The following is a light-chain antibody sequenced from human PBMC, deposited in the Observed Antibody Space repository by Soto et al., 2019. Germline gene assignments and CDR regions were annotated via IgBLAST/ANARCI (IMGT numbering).Light chain of an antibody. CDR1: SSNIGAGYD. CDR3: QSYDSSLSVWV. V-gene: IGLV1-40*01. J-gene: IGLJ3*02. CDR2: GNS. Sequence: QSVLTQPPSVSGAPGQRVTISCTGSSSNIGAGYDVHWYQQLPGTAPKLLIYGNSNRPSGVPDRFSGSKSGTSASLAITGLHAEDEDDYYCQSYDSSLSVWVFGGGTKLTVL.